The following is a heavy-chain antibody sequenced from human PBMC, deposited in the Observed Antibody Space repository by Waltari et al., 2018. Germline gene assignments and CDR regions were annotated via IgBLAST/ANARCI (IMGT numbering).Heavy chain of an antibody. D-gene: IGHD2-21*02. CDR3: ARLSPYTSSGDFFDP. J-gene: IGHJ5*02. Sequence: QVQLQESGPRLVTPSETLSLTCSVSGFPIGSEYYSAWVRQSPGEGLEWIGSTYHSGSADYNPSLKGRVTISVDTSKNQFSLKLTSVTVADSGVYYCARLSPYTSSGDFFDPWGQGALVTVSS. V-gene: IGHV4-38-2*01. CDR2: TYHSGSA. CDR1: GFPIGSEYY.